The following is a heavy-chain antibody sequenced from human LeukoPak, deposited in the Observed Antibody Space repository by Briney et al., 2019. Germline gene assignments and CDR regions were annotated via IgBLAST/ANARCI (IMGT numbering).Heavy chain of an antibody. CDR1: GFTFSSHS. D-gene: IGHD2-15*01. V-gene: IGHV3-21*01. Sequence: PGGSLRLPCVASGFTFSSHSMNWVRQAPGKGLEWVASISSGSDHIYYAVSVKGRFTLSRDNARNSLYLQMDSLRVEDTAVYYCARCRGCSCYHSDDYWGQGTLVTVSS. CDR3: ARCRGCSCYHSDDY. CDR2: ISSGSDHI. J-gene: IGHJ4*02.